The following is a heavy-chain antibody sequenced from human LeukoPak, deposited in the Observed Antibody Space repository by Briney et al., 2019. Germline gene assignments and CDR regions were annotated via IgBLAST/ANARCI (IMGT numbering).Heavy chain of an antibody. CDR2: IYSGGST. Sequence: GGSLRLSCAASGFTVSSNYMSWVRQAPGKGLEWVSVIYSGGSTYYADSVKGRFTISRDNSKNTLYLLMNSLRAEDTAVYYCASSGLGSPLYGMDVWGQGTTVTVSS. D-gene: IGHD3-10*01. CDR1: GFTVSSNY. J-gene: IGHJ6*02. CDR3: ASSGLGSPLYGMDV. V-gene: IGHV3-53*01.